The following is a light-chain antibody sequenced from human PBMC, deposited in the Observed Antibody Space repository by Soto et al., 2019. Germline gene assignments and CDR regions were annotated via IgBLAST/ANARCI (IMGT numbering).Light chain of an antibody. J-gene: IGKJ5*01. CDR3: QQRQYWPPIT. CDR2: DAS. Sequence: EIVLTQSPATLSLSPGEIATPYFRTSQSVSIYLAWYQQKPGQTPRLLIYDASNSATGIPARFSGSGSGTDFTLTISSLEPEDCAIYYCQQRQYWPPITFGQGTRLEIK. CDR1: QSVSIY. V-gene: IGKV3-11*01.